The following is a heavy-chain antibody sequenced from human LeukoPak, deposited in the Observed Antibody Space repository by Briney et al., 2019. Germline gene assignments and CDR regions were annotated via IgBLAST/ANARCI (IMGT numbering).Heavy chain of an antibody. V-gene: IGHV3-21*01. CDR3: ARDLGYEGRGFYHYFAY. D-gene: IGHD3-22*01. Sequence: GGSLRLSCAASGFTFSSFGMNWVRQAPGTGLEWVSSISSGGANINYADSVRGRFTISRDNAKNSVYLQVNSLRAEDTAVYYCARDLGYEGRGFYHYFAYWGQGTLVTVSS. CDR2: ISSGGANI. J-gene: IGHJ4*02. CDR1: GFTFSSFG.